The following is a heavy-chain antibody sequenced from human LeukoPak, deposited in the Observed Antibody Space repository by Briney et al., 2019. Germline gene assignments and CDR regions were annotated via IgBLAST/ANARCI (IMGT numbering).Heavy chain of an antibody. Sequence: GGSLRLSCAASGFTVSNNYMNWVRQAPGKGLEWVANIKQDGSEKHYVDSVKGRFTISRDNAKNSLYLQMNSLRAEDTAVYYCARDRAMDDYWGQGTLVTVSS. CDR1: GFTVSNNY. D-gene: IGHD5-18*01. CDR3: ARDRAMDDY. J-gene: IGHJ4*02. CDR2: IKQDGSEK. V-gene: IGHV3-7*01.